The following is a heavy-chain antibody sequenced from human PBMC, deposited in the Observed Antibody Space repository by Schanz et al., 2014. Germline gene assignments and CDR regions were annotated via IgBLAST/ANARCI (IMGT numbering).Heavy chain of an antibody. CDR2: IKGKTDGGTA. Sequence: EVQLVESGGGLVQPGGSLRLSCVASGFAFSSFAMTWVRQAPGRGLEWVGRIKGKTDGGTADYAAPVKGRFSISRDDSQSTLYLQMNSLKIEDTAVYYCATASSPVREAGAGSSFHLWGQGTLVTVSP. D-gene: IGHD6-13*01. CDR3: ATASSPVREAGAGSSFHL. CDR1: GFAFSSFA. J-gene: IGHJ5*02. V-gene: IGHV3-15*01.